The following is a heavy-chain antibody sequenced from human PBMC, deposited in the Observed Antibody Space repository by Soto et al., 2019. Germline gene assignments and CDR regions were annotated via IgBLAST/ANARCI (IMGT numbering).Heavy chain of an antibody. CDR1: GGSISSGGYY. D-gene: IGHD4-4*01. CDR2: IYYSGST. CDR3: ARDSTVTTPFFDY. Sequence: PSETLSLTCTVSGGSISSGGYYWSWIRQHPGKGLEWIGYIYYSGSTYYNPSLKSRVTISVDTSKNQFSLKLSSVTAADTAVYYCARDSTVTTPFFDYWGQGTLVTVS. V-gene: IGHV4-31*03. J-gene: IGHJ4*02.